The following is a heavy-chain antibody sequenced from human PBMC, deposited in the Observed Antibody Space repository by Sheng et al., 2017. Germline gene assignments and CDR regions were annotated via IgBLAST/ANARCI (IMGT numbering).Heavy chain of an antibody. CDR1: GGTFSKLC. V-gene: IGHV1-69*01. J-gene: IGHJ6*02. CDR3: ARETYYYGMDV. CDR2: SSLSLVQ. Sequence: QVQLVQSGAEVKKPGSSVKVSCKASGGTFSKLCYQLGATGPLDKGLSGWEGSSLSLVQQTTHRSSQGRVTITADESTSTAYMELSSLRSEDTAVYYCARETYYYGMDVWGPRDPRS.